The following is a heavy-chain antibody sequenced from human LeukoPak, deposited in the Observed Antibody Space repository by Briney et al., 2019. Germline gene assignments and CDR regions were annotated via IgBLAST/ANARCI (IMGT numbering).Heavy chain of an antibody. D-gene: IGHD3-3*01. V-gene: IGHV3-23*01. CDR2: ISGTGEST. Sequence: PGGSLRLSCLATGFTFSSYAMSWVRQAPGKGLEWVSSISGTGESTNYVDSVKGRFTISRDNSKNTVYLQMNTLRAEDTAVYYCAKVGFSEMEWLLYSDHWGQGTLVTVSS. J-gene: IGHJ4*02. CDR1: GFTFSSYA. CDR3: AKVGFSEMEWLLYSDH.